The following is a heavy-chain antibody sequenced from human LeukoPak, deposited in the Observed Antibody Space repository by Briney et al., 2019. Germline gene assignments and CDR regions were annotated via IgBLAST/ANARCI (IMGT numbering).Heavy chain of an antibody. CDR3: ASLQNVPSYYYYYVMDV. Sequence: AGSLRLSCAASGFTFSNYWMHWVRHAPRKGLFWLSRINSDGSTTNYADSVKGPFTISRDNAKHTLFLQMNGPRAEATAVYYCASLQNVPSYYYYYVMDVWGQGTTVTVSS. D-gene: IGHD2/OR15-2a*01. CDR2: INSDGSTT. V-gene: IGHV3-74*01. J-gene: IGHJ6*02. CDR1: GFTFSNYW.